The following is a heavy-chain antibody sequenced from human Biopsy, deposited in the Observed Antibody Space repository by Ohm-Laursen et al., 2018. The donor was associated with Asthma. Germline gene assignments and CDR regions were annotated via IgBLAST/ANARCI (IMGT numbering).Heavy chain of an antibody. CDR3: AKDRDYDILTGPPGFDY. CDR1: GFTFSSYA. CDR2: ISGSGGST. J-gene: IGHJ4*02. D-gene: IGHD3-9*01. Sequence: SLRLSCAAIGFTFSSYAMSWVRQAPGKGLEWVSAISGSGGSTYYADSVKGRFTISRDNSKNTLYLQMNSLRAEDTAVYYCAKDRDYDILTGPPGFDYWGQGTLVTVSS. V-gene: IGHV3-23*01.